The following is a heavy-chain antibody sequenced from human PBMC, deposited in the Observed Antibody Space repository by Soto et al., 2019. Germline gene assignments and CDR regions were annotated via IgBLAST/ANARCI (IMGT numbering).Heavy chain of an antibody. CDR2: IIPILGIA. CDR3: ARDGAAMVTRYYYGMDV. CDR1: GGTFSSYT. V-gene: IGHV1-69*08. D-gene: IGHD5-18*01. J-gene: IGHJ6*02. Sequence: QVQLVQSGAEVKKPGSSVKVSCKASGGTFSSYTISWVRQAPGQGLEWMGRIIPILGIANYAQKFQGRVTITADKSTSTAYMELSSLRSEDTAVYYCARDGAAMVTRYYYGMDVWGQGTTVTVSS.